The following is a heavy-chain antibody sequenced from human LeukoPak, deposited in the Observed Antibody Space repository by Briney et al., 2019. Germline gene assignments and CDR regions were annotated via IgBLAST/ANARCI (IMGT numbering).Heavy chain of an antibody. J-gene: IGHJ4*02. Sequence: GGSLRLSCSASGFTFSAYTMNWVRQAPGQGLEWVSYISNGSSSVYYADSVKGRFTISRDNAKNSLYLQMNSLRAEDTAVYYCARPVDYNAGDYWGQGTLVTVSS. CDR3: ARPVDYNAGDY. CDR1: GFTFSAYT. V-gene: IGHV3-48*04. D-gene: IGHD5-12*01. CDR2: ISNGSSSV.